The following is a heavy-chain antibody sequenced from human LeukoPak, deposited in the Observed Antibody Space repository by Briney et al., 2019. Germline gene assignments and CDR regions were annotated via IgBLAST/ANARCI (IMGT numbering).Heavy chain of an antibody. CDR1: GFTFSDFA. J-gene: IGHJ4*02. CDR2: TFQGGGEI. D-gene: IGHD6-13*01. Sequence: GGSLRLSCAASGFTFSDFAMIWVRQPPGKGLEWVSSTFQGGGEIHYADSVKGRFTISRDNAKNSLYLQMNSLRVEDTAVYYCARDGGSWYVGYWGQGTLVTVSS. CDR3: ARDGGSWYVGY. V-gene: IGHV3-21*01.